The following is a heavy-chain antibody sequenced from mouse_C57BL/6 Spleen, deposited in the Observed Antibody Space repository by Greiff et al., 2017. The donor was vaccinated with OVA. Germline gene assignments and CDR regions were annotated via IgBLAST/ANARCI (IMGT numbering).Heavy chain of an antibody. CDR2: ILPGSGST. CDR3: ARVWIYYSGSSCFYAMDY. CDR1: GYTFTGYW. D-gene: IGHD1-1*01. J-gene: IGHJ4*01. V-gene: IGHV1-9*01. Sequence: QVQLQQSGAELMKPGASVKLSCKATGYTFTGYWIEWVKQRPGHGLEWIGEILPGSGSTNYNEKFKGKATLTADTSSNTAYMQLSSLTPEDSAIXDYARVWIYYSGSSCFYAMDYWGQGTSVTVSS.